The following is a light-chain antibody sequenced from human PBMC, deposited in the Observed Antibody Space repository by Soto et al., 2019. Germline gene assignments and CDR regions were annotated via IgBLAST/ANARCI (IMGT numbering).Light chain of an antibody. CDR3: QQYDTFPYT. Sequence: DIQMTQSPSTLSASIGDTVSITCRASQGIHRWLAWYQQKPGKAPKLLMYDASSLESGVPSRFSGSGSGTAFSLTITSLQPDDFATYYCQQYDTFPYTFGQGTKVDIK. J-gene: IGKJ2*01. CDR1: QGIHRW. V-gene: IGKV1-5*01. CDR2: DAS.